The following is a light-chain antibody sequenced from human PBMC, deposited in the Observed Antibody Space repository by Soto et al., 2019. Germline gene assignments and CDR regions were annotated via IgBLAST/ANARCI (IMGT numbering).Light chain of an antibody. CDR2: DVS. Sequence: ALTQPAXVSGSPGQSITISCTGTGSDVGGYNFVSWYQQHPGKVPELIIFDVSKRPSGAFNRFSGSKSGNTASLTISGLQAEDEADYYCSSYRSGNTPYVFGTGTRSPS. CDR3: SSYRSGNTPYV. V-gene: IGLV2-14*03. CDR1: GSDVGGYNF. J-gene: IGLJ1*01.